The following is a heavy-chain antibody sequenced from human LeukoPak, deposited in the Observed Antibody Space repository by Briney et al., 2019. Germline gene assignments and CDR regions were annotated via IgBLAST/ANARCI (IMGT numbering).Heavy chain of an antibody. CDR2: ISGSGGST. CDR3: ATRAYYDFWSGSYFDY. D-gene: IGHD3-3*01. CDR1: GFTFSSYA. J-gene: IGHJ4*02. V-gene: IGHV3-23*01. Sequence: GGSLRLSCAASGFTFSSYAMSWVRQAPGKGLEWVSAISGSGGSTYYADSVKGRFTISRDNSKNTLYLQMNSLRAEDTAVYYCATRAYYDFWSGSYFDYWGQGTLVTVSP.